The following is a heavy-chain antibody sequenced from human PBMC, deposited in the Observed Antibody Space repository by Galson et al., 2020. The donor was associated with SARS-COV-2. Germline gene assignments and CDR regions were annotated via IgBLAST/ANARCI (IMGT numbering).Heavy chain of an antibody. Sequence: TGGSLRLSCAASGFTVSNNYMSWVRQAPGKGLEWVSVIYSGGSTYYADSVKGRFTISRDNSKNTLYLQMNSLRAEDTAVYYCARVVVAGSIGDYWGQGTLVTVSS. CDR2: IYSGGST. V-gene: IGHV3-66*01. D-gene: IGHD6-19*01. CDR3: ARVVVAGSIGDY. CDR1: GFTVSNNY. J-gene: IGHJ4*02.